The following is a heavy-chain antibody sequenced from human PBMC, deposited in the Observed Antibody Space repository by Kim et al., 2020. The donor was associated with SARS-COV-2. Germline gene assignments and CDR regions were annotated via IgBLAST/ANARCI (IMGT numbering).Heavy chain of an antibody. J-gene: IGHJ4*02. Sequence: YYADSVKGRFIISRDKSKNTLYLQMSSLRAEDTAVYYYEARITGTTEGDYWGQGTLVTVSS. V-gene: IGHV3-64D*06. CDR3: EARITGTTEGDY. D-gene: IGHD1-7*01.